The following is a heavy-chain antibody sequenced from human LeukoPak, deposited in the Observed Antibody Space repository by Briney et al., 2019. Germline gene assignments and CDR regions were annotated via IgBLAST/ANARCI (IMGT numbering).Heavy chain of an antibody. CDR2: IYYSGST. D-gene: IGHD5-18*01. Sequence: SETLSLTCTVSGGSISSYYWSWIRQPPGKGLEWIGYIYYSGSTNYNPSLKSRVTISVDTSENQFSLKLSSVTAADTAVYYCARAPLGYTYGPFDYWGQGTLVTVSS. V-gene: IGHV4-59*01. CDR1: GGSISSYY. CDR3: ARAPLGYTYGPFDY. J-gene: IGHJ4*02.